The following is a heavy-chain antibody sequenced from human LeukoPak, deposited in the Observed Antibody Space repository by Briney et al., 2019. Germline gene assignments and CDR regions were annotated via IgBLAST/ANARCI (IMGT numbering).Heavy chain of an antibody. Sequence: SETLSLTCTVSGGSISSYYWSWIRQPPGKGLEWIGYIYYSGSTNYNPSLKSRVTISVDTSKNQFSLKLSSVTAADTAVYYCAVVDSSGWYCHDYWGQGTLVTVSS. CDR3: AVVDSSGWYCHDY. J-gene: IGHJ4*02. V-gene: IGHV4-59*01. D-gene: IGHD6-19*01. CDR2: IYYSGST. CDR1: GGSISSYY.